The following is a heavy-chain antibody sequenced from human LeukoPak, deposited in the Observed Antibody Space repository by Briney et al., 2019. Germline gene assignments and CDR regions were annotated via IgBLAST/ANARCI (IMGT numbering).Heavy chain of an antibody. CDR3: AKHWSYCSTTSCFFNYYYYYMDV. D-gene: IGHD2-2*01. Sequence: GGSLRLSCAASGFTFSAYGMSWVRQSPRKGLEWVSGVSGADGTTYYADSVKGRFTISRDNSKSTLYLQMNNLRAVDTAVYYCAKHWSYCSTTSCFFNYYYYYMDVWGKGTTVTVSS. CDR1: GFTFSAYG. V-gene: IGHV3-23*01. CDR2: VSGADGTT. J-gene: IGHJ6*03.